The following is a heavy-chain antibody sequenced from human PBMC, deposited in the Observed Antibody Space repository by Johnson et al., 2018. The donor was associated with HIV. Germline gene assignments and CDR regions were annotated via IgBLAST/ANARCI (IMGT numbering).Heavy chain of an antibody. CDR1: GFTVSSNY. J-gene: IGHJ3*02. CDR2: IYSGGST. D-gene: IGHD2-15*01. CDR3: ARWWQQRSFDI. Sequence: VQLVESGGGLIQPGGSLRLSCAASGFTVSSNYMSWVRQAPGKGLEWVSVIYSGGSTYYADAVKGRFTISRDNSNNTLYLQMNSLRAEDTAVYYCARWWQQRSFDIWGQGTMVTVSS. V-gene: IGHV3-53*01.